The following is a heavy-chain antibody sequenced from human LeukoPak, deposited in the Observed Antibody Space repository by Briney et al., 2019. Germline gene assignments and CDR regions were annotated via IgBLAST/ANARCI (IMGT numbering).Heavy chain of an antibody. CDR2: IKQDGSEK. CDR3: ARGRGSYGYYFDY. CDR1: GFTFSSYW. Sequence: GGSLRLSCAASGFTFSSYWMSWVRQAPGKGLEWVANIKQDGSEKYYVDSVKGRFTISRDNAKNSLYLQINSLRAEDTAVYYCARGRGSYGYYFDYWGQGTLVTVSS. J-gene: IGHJ4*02. D-gene: IGHD5-18*01. V-gene: IGHV3-7*01.